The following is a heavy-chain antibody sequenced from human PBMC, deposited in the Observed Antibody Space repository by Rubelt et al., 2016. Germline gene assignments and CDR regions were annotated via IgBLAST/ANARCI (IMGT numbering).Heavy chain of an antibody. D-gene: IGHD3-16*01. CDR3: ARDFYDYVWGSYGSDY. J-gene: IGHJ4*02. V-gene: IGHV4-39*07. CDR1: GGSISSSSYY. Sequence: QLQLQESGPGLVKPSETLSLTCTVSGGSISSSSYYWGWIRQPPGKGLEWIGSIYYSGSTYYNPSLKSLVTISVDTSKNQFSLKLSSVTAADTAVYYCARDFYDYVWGSYGSDYWGQGTLVTVSS. CDR2: IYYSGST.